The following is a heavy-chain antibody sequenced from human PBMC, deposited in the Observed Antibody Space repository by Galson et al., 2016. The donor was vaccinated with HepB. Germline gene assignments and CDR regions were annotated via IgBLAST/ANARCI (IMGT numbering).Heavy chain of an antibody. Sequence: PALVNPTQTLTLTCTFSGFSLSTYGVGVAWIRQPPGKALEWLALTFWDDNERYNPSLESRLTITKDTSKNQLVLTMTNMDPADTATYFCAHRPVYDRPVAYWGPGMLVTVSS. CDR2: TFWDDNE. CDR1: GFSLSTYGVG. D-gene: IGHD2/OR15-2a*01. J-gene: IGHJ1*01. CDR3: AHRPVYDRPVAY. V-gene: IGHV2-5*02.